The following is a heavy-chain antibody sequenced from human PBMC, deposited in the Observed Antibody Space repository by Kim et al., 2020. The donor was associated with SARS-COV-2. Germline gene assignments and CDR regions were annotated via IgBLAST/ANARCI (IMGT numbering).Heavy chain of an antibody. Sequence: SVKVSCKASGGTFSSYAISWVRQAPGQGLEWMGRIIPIHGIANYAQKFQGRVTITADKSTSTAYMELSSLRSEDTAVYYCARDVDCSSTSCPWVWYFDLRGRGALGSVSP. CDR3: ARDVDCSSTSCPWVWYFDL. CDR2: IIPIHGIA. D-gene: IGHD2-2*01. CDR1: GGTFSSYA. V-gene: IGHV1-69*04. J-gene: IGHJ2*01.